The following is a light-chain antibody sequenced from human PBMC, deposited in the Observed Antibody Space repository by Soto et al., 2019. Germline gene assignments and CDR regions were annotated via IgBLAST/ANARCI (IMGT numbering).Light chain of an antibody. Sequence: DIVMTQSPDSLAVSLGERATINCKSSLSVFSSSSNKNSLAWYQQKPGQPPKLLIYWASTRESGVPDRFSGSGYGTHFTLTISSLQAEDVAVYYCQQYYSAPPYTFGQGTKLEIK. V-gene: IGKV4-1*01. J-gene: IGKJ2*01. CDR2: WAS. CDR3: QQYYSAPPYT. CDR1: LSVFSSSSNKNS.